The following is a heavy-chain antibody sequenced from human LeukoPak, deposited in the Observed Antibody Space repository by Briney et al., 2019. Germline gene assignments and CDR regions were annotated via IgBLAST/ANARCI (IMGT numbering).Heavy chain of an antibody. CDR1: GFIFSSYW. D-gene: IGHD6-25*01. CDR2: IKPNEGEK. V-gene: IGHV3-7*03. CDR3: ARDFSRLPTSGRFDS. J-gene: IGHJ4*02. Sequence: PGGSLRFSCTASGFIFSSYWMSWVRQAPGKGLEWVANIKPNEGEKNSVDSVKGRFTISRGNAKNSLYLQMNSLRAEDTAVYYCARDFSRLPTSGRFDSWGQGTLVTVSS.